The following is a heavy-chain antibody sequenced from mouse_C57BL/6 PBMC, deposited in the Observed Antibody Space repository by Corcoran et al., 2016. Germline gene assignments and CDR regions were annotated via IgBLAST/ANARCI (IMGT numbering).Heavy chain of an antibody. CDR1: GYTFTDYY. J-gene: IGHJ2*01. CDR3: ASYSNYHFDY. D-gene: IGHD2-5*01. Sequence: EVQLQQSGPELVKPGASVKISCKASGYTFTDYYMNWVKQSHGKSLEWIGDINPNNGGTSYNQKFKGKATLTVDKSSSTAYMELRSLTSEDSAVYYCASYSNYHFDYWGQGTTLTVSS. V-gene: IGHV1-26*01. CDR2: INPNNGGT.